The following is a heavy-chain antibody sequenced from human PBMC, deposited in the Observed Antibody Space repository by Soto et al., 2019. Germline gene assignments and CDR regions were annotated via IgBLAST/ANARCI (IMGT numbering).Heavy chain of an antibody. V-gene: IGHV4-4*02. D-gene: IGHD2-15*01. CDR1: GGSISSSNW. Sequence: PSETLSLTCAVSGGSISSSNWWSWVRQPPGKGLEWIGEIYHSGSTNYNPSLKSRVTISVDKSKNQFSLKLSSVTAADTAVYYCARDCSGGSCYYGDDAFDIWGQGTMVTVSS. J-gene: IGHJ3*02. CDR2: IYHSGST. CDR3: ARDCSGGSCYYGDDAFDI.